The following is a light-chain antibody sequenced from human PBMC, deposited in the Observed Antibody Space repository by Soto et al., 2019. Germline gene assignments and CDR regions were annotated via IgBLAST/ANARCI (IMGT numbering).Light chain of an antibody. CDR1: SSDVGGYNY. Sequence: QSALTQPPSASGSPGQSVTISCTGTSSDVGGYNYVSWYQQHPGKAPKLMIYEVTKRPSGVPDRFSGSKSGTSASLAISGLQSEDEAHYYCGAWDDTLNVLVFGGGTKVTVL. CDR2: EVT. CDR3: GAWDDTLNVLV. J-gene: IGLJ2*01. V-gene: IGLV2-8*01.